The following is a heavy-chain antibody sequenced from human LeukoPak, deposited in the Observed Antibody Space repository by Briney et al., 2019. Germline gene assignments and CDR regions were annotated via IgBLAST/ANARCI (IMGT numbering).Heavy chain of an antibody. CDR2: IYYSGST. Sequence: SETLSLTCTVSGGSISSSSYYWGWIRQPPGKGLEWIGSIYYSGSTYYNPSLKSRVTISIDTSKNQFSLKLSSVTAADTAVYYCARVRWGVGGAFDIWGQGTMVTVSS. D-gene: IGHD2-15*01. J-gene: IGHJ3*02. CDR1: GGSISSSSYY. CDR3: ARVRWGVGGAFDI. V-gene: IGHV4-39*07.